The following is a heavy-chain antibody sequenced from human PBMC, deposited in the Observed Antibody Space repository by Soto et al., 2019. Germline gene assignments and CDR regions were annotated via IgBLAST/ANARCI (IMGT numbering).Heavy chain of an antibody. CDR1: GFTFSSYN. D-gene: IGHD6-13*01. J-gene: IGHJ6*02. Sequence: PGGSVRLSCADSGFTFSSYNMHGVRQATGKGLEWVSAIGTAGDTYYPGSVKGRFTISRENAKNSLYLQMNSLRAGDTAVYYCARDMYSSSWYGGYYYGMDVWGQGTTVTVSS. CDR2: IGTAGDT. CDR3: ARDMYSSSWYGGYYYGMDV. V-gene: IGHV3-13*01.